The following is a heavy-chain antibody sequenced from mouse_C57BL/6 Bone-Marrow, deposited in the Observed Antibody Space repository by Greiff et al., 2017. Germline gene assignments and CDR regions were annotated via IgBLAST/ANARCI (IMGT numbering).Heavy chain of an antibody. V-gene: IGHV1-69*01. J-gene: IGHJ2*01. CDR3: ARDCGSDYDSFDY. D-gene: IGHD2-13*01. CDR2: IDPSDSYT. Sequence: QVQLQQPGAELVMPGASVKLSCKASGYTFTSYWMHWVKQRPGQGLEWIGEIDPSDSYTNYNQKFKGKSTLTVDKSSSTAYMQLSSLTSEDTAVYYCARDCGSDYDSFDYCDQGNTLLVTS. CDR1: GYTFTSYW.